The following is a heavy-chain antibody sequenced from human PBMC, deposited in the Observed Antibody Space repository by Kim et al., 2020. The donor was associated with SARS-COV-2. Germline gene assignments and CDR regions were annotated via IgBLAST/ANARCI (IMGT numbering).Heavy chain of an antibody. CDR2: IYYSGSS. Sequence: SETLSLTCTVSGDSISSYYWTWIRQPPGKGLEWIAYIYYSGSSNYNPSLKSRVTISVDTSKNQFSLKLNSVTAADAAVYYCARAVGGAHYFDYWGQGTLVTVSS. D-gene: IGHD6-19*01. V-gene: IGHV4-59*01. CDR3: ARAVGGAHYFDY. CDR1: GDSISSYY. J-gene: IGHJ4*02.